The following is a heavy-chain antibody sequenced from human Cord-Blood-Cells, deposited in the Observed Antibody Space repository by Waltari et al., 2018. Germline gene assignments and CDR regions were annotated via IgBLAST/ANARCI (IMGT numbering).Heavy chain of an antibody. CDR1: GGTFSSYA. D-gene: IGHD1-20*01. J-gene: IGHJ3*02. V-gene: IGHV1-69*06. Sequence: QVQLVQSGAEVKKPGSSVKVSCKASGGTFSSYAISWVRQAPGQGLEWMGGIIPIFGTPNYEQKFQGKVTITADKSTSTAYMELGSLRSEDTAVYYCARGGGGDHNWDDAFDIWGQGTMVTVSS. CDR3: ARGGGGDHNWDDAFDI. CDR2: IIPIFGTP.